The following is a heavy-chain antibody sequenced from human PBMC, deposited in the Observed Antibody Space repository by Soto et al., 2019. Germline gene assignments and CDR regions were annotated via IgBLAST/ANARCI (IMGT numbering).Heavy chain of an antibody. J-gene: IGHJ6*02. D-gene: IGHD3-22*01. V-gene: IGHV4-59*01. CDR3: SRGPTIEVRYLHCMGI. Sequence: SETLSLTCTASGGSISSDYWSWIRQPQGKGLEWIGYIYYSGSTNYNPSLKSRVTISVDTSKNQFSLKLSSVTAADTAVYYWSRGPTIEVRYLHCMGIWVLGTTVTVSS. CDR1: GGSISSDY. CDR2: IYYSGST.